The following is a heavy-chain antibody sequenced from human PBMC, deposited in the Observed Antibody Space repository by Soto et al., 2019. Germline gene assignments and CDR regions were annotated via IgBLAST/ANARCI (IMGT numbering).Heavy chain of an antibody. V-gene: IGHV4-30-2*01. CDR2: INHSGSP. D-gene: IGHD3-22*01. J-gene: IGHJ4*02. CDR3: VRSGGDTKYLFAY. Sequence: TMFPTRALFGPFITRGGYSWSWIRQPPGKGLEWIRYINHSGSPSQHPSLKSRVNISVDRSKNQFSLKLSSVTAADTAVYVVVRSGGDTKYLFAYWGKGTLFT. CDR1: GPFITRGGYS.